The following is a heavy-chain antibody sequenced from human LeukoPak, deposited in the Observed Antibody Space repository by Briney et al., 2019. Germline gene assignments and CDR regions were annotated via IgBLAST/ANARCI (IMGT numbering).Heavy chain of an antibody. CDR3: ARTQTPIRGYRSPGYSSGPSGF. D-gene: IGHD6-25*01. V-gene: IGHV1-69*04. J-gene: IGHJ4*02. CDR2: IIPIVPMV. CDR1: GTTFRNHA. Sequence: SVKVSCKASGTTFRNHAINWVRQAPGQGLEWMGRIIPIVPMVNYAQNLQARVTITADTSTSTAYLELSNLRSEDTAIYYCARTQTPIRGYRSPGYSSGPSGFWGQGTLVSVSS.